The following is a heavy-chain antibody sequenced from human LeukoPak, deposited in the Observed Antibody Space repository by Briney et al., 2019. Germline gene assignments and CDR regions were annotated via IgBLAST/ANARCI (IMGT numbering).Heavy chain of an antibody. Sequence: PGGSLRLSCAASGFTFSSYSMNWVRQAPGKGLERVSSISSSSSYIYYADSVKGRFTISRDNAKNSLYLQMNSLRAADTAVYYCARRCEDIVVVPAAMHYYYYGMGVWGQGTTVTVSS. J-gene: IGHJ6*02. D-gene: IGHD2-2*01. CDR3: ARRCEDIVVVPAAMHYYYYGMGV. CDR1: GFTFSSYS. CDR2: ISSSSSYI. V-gene: IGHV3-21*01.